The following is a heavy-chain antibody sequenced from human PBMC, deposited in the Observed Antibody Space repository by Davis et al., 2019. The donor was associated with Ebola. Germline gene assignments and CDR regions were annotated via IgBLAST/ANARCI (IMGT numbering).Heavy chain of an antibody. CDR2: IKQDGSEK. D-gene: IGHD1-26*01. CDR1: GFTFSSYW. Sequence: GGSLRLSCAASGFTFSSYWMSWVRQAPGKGLEWVANIKQDGSEKYYVDSVKGRFTISRDNAKNSLYLQMNSLRAEDTAVYDCARDWRWELQLFTTNYFDYWGQGTLVTVSS. J-gene: IGHJ4*02. V-gene: IGHV3-7*03. CDR3: ARDWRWELQLFTTNYFDY.